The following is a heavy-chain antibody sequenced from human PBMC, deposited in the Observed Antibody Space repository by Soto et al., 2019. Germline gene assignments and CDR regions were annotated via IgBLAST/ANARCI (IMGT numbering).Heavy chain of an antibody. CDR1: GGTFSSYA. CDR3: ARELTDTAMAQRVDYYYYYGMDV. D-gene: IGHD5-18*01. V-gene: IGHV1-69*06. Sequence: EASVKVSCKASGGTFSSYAISWVRQAPGQGLEWMGGIIPIFGTANYAQKFQGRVTITADKSTSTAYMELSSLRSEDTAVYYCARELTDTAMAQRVDYYYYYGMDVWGQGTTVTVS. CDR2: IIPIFGTA. J-gene: IGHJ6*02.